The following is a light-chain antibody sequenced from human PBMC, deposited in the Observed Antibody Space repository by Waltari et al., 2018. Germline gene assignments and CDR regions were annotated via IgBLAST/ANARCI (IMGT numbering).Light chain of an antibody. J-gene: IGLJ2*01. CDR1: SSDVGGDDS. CDR3: SSQSTKNGVI. Sequence: QSALTQPASVSGSPGQSITISCTGSSSDVGGDDSVSWYEDHPGQAPKVIIYDVNKRPSGVSDRFSDSQSGNTASLPISGLQAEDEATFYCSSQSTKNGVIFGGGTKVTVL. CDR2: DVN. V-gene: IGLV2-14*03.